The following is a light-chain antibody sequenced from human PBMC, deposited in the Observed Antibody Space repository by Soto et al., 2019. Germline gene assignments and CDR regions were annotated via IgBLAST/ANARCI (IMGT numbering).Light chain of an antibody. V-gene: IGKV3-11*01. CDR3: QQRSSWPLT. J-gene: IGKJ4*02. CDR2: GAS. CDR1: QSLSKS. Sequence: TPSVSPGESSTLSCRASQSLSKSLFWYQQKPGQAPRLLIDGASNRATGIPARFSGSGSGTAFTLTISSLEPEDFAVYFCQQRSSWPLTFGGGTKVDSK.